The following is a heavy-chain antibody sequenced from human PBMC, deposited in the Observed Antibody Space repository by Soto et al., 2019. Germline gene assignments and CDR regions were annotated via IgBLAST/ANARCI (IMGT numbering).Heavy chain of an antibody. J-gene: IGHJ1*01. V-gene: IGHV4-59*08. CDR3: ARHATMYYYDSSGYYGEYFQH. CDR2: IYYSGST. CDR1: GGSISSYY. D-gene: IGHD3-22*01. Sequence: PSETLSLTCTVSGGSISSYYWSWIRQPPGKGLEWIGYIYYSGSTNYNPSLRSRVTISVDTSKSQFSLKLSSVTAADTAVYYCARHATMYYYDSSGYYGEYFQHWGQGTLVTVSS.